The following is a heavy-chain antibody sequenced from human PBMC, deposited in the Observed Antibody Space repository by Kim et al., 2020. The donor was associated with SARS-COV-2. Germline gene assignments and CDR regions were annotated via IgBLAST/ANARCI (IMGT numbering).Heavy chain of an antibody. CDR3: ARDRSADIVVVPAAFDY. D-gene: IGHD2-2*01. CDR2: ISSSSSYI. Sequence: GGSLRLSCAASGFTFSSYSMNWVRQAPGKGLEWVSSISSSSSYIYYTDSVKGRFTISRDNAKNSLYLQMNSLRAEDTAVYYCARDRSADIVVVPAAFDYWGQAILVTVSS. V-gene: IGHV3-21*01. CDR1: GFTFSSYS. J-gene: IGHJ4*02.